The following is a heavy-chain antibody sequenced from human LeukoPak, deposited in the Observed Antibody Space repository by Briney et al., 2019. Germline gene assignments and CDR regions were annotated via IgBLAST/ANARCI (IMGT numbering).Heavy chain of an antibody. J-gene: IGHJ4*02. CDR2: INSDGSST. CDR1: GFTFSSYW. V-gene: IGHV3-74*01. Sequence: GGSLRLSCAASGFTFSSYWMHWVRQAPGKGLVWVSRINSDGSSTSYADSVKGRFTISRDNAKNSLYLQMNSLRAEDTAVYYCARGITYYYDSSADNDYWGQGTLVTVSS. D-gene: IGHD3-22*01. CDR3: ARGITYYYDSSADNDY.